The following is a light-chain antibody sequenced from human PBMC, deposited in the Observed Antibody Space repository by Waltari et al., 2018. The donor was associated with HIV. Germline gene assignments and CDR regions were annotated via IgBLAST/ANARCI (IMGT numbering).Light chain of an antibody. J-gene: IGLJ2*01. Sequence: QSVLTQPPSVPAAPGQKVSISCSGSRSNIGNHYVSWYQQFPGTAPKLLIYDNNKRPSGIPDRFSGSKSGTSATLGVTGLQTGDEADYYCGTWDSSLRAVVFGGGTKLTVL. CDR3: GTWDSSLRAVV. V-gene: IGLV1-51*01. CDR1: RSNIGNHY. CDR2: DNN.